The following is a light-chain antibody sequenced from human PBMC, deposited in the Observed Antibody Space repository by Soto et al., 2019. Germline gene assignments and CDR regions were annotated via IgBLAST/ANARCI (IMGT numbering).Light chain of an antibody. V-gene: IGLV2-8*01. Sequence: QSVLTQPPSASGSPGQSVTISCTGTSSDIGGYNYVSWYQQHPGKAPKLMIYELSKRPSGVPDRFSGSKSGNTASLTVSGLQAEDEADYYWSSYAGSNNFVVFGGGTKLTVL. CDR1: SSDIGGYNY. CDR3: SSYAGSNNFVV. J-gene: IGLJ2*01. CDR2: ELS.